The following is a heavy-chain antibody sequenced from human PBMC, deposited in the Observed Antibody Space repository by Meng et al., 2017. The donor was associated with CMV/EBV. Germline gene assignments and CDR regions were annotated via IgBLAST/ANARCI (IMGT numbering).Heavy chain of an antibody. CDR3: AREGGKYYYDSSGYYNGGWFDP. CDR1: SA. V-gene: IGHV1-69*05. Sequence: SALSWVRPAPGQGLEWMGGIIPIFGTANYAQKFQGRVTIATDESTSTAYMELSSLRSEDTAVYYCAREGGKYYYDSSGYYNGGWFDPWGQGTLVTVS. D-gene: IGHD3-22*01. CDR2: IIPIFGTA. J-gene: IGHJ5*02.